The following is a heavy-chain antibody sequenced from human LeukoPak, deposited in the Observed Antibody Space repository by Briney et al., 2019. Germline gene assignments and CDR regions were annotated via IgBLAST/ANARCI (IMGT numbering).Heavy chain of an antibody. Sequence: GGSLRLSCAASGFIFSTHGMHWVRQAPGKGLEWVSLISYDGSKKYYADSVKGRFSISRDNSKNTLYLQMNSLSAGDTAIYYCAKDRPKYCGGDCSIFDYWGQGTLVTVPS. CDR1: GFIFSTHG. D-gene: IGHD2-21*02. CDR3: AKDRPKYCGGDCSIFDY. CDR2: ISYDGSKK. J-gene: IGHJ4*02. V-gene: IGHV3-30*18.